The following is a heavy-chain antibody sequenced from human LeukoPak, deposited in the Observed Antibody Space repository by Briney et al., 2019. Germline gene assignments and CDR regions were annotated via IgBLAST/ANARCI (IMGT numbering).Heavy chain of an antibody. Sequence: GASVKVSCKASGGTFSSYAISWVRQAPGQGLEWMGGIIPIFGTANYAQKFQGRVTITADKSTSTAYMELSRLRSDDTAVYFCASVIAASGTRNWYFDLWGRGTLVTVSS. J-gene: IGHJ2*01. V-gene: IGHV1-69*06. CDR3: ASVIAASGTRNWYFDL. CDR1: GGTFSSYA. D-gene: IGHD6-13*01. CDR2: IIPIFGTA.